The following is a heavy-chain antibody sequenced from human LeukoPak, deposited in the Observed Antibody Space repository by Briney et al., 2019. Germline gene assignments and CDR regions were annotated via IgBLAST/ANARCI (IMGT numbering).Heavy chain of an antibody. CDR3: ARVVDISSSPDY. D-gene: IGHD6-6*01. CDR1: GFTFSSYA. CDR2: ISYDGSNK. Sequence: GRSLRLSCAASGFTFSSYAMHWVRQAPGKGLEWVAVISYDGSNKYYADSVKGRFIISRDNSKNTLYLQMNSLRAEDTAVYYCARVVDISSSPDYWGQGTLVTVSS. V-gene: IGHV3-30-3*01. J-gene: IGHJ4*02.